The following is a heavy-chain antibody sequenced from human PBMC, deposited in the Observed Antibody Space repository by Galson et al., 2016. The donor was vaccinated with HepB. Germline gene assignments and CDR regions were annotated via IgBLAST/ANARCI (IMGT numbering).Heavy chain of an antibody. CDR2: IEPDGNSP. CDR3: ARDLSGPDY. Sequence: SLRLSCAVSGFTFRNHQMHWLRQVPGKGLVWVSRIEPDGNSPIYADSVKGRFTISRDNAENMLYLQMNSLRAEDTAIYDCARDLSGPDYWGQGTLVTVSS. V-gene: IGHV3-74*01. J-gene: IGHJ4*02. CDR1: GFTFRNHQ.